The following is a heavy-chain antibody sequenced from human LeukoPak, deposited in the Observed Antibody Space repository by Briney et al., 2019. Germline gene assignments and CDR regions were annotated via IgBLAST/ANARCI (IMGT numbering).Heavy chain of an antibody. CDR3: ARGPYSSSWYGGNYYYGMDV. V-gene: IGHV3-23*01. D-gene: IGHD6-13*01. J-gene: IGHJ6*02. Sequence: GGSLRLSCAASGFTFSSYAMSWVRQAPGKGLEWVSAISGSGDSTYYADSEKGRFTISRDNSKNTLSLQMNSLRAEDTAVYYCARGPYSSSWYGGNYYYGMDVWGQGTTVTVSS. CDR1: GFTFSSYA. CDR2: ISGSGDST.